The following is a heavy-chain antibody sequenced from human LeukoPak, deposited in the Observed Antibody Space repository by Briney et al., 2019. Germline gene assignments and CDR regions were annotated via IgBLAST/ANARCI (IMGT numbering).Heavy chain of an antibody. Sequence: PSETLSLTCAVYGGSFSGYYWSWLRQPPGKGLEWIGEINHSGSTNYNPSLKSRVTVSVDTSKNQFSLKLSSVTAADTAVYYRARGLSIYSSSCCWFDPWGQGTLVTVSS. CDR2: INHSGST. CDR1: GGSFSGYY. V-gene: IGHV4-34*01. D-gene: IGHD6-6*01. J-gene: IGHJ5*02. CDR3: ARGLSIYSSSCCWFDP.